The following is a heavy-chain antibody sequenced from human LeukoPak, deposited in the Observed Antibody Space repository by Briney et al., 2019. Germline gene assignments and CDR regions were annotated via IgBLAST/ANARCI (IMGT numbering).Heavy chain of an antibody. V-gene: IGHV4-34*01. CDR2: INHSGST. D-gene: IGHD2-15*01. CDR1: GGSFSGYY. J-gene: IGHJ4*02. CDR3: ARVPSYCSGGSCYSPVY. Sequence: SETLSLTCAVHGGSFSGYYWSWIRQPPGKGLEWIGEINHSGSTNYNPSLKSRVTISVDTSKNQFSLKLSSVTAADTAVYYCARVPSYCSGGSCYSPVYWGQGTLVTVSS.